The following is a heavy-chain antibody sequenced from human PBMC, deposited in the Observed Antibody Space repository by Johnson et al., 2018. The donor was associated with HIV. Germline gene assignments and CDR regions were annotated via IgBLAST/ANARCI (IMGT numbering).Heavy chain of an antibody. V-gene: IGHV3-43D*03. CDR1: GFIFDDYT. J-gene: IGHJ3*02. D-gene: IGHD3-22*01. CDR2: ISWDGGST. CDR3: VRGHFDSSGFYSDAFDI. Sequence: VQLVESGGGLVQPGRSLRLSCVASGFIFDDYTMHWVRQAPGKGLEWVSLISWDGGSTSYADSVKGRFTMSRDNSKNSLYLQMNSLRAEDTALYYCVRGHFDSSGFYSDAFDIWGQGTVVTVSS.